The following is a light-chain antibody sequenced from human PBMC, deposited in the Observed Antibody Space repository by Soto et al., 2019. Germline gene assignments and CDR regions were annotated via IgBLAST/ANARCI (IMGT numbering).Light chain of an antibody. CDR1: QSVSDS. V-gene: IGKV3-15*01. Sequence: EIVMTQSPATLSVSPGERATLSCRASQSVSDSLAWYQQKPGQATRLLIFDISTRATGIPARFSGSGSGTEFTLTISSVQSEDFAVYYCQQYKNWPPITFGQGIRLEIK. CDR2: DIS. J-gene: IGKJ5*01. CDR3: QQYKNWPPIT.